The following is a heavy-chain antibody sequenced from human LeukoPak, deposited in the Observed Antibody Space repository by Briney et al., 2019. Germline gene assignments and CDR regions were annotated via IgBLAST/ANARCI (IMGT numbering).Heavy chain of an antibody. CDR2: IYNSGTT. CDR1: GYSISSGYY. V-gene: IGHV4-38-2*02. CDR3: ARGNYYMDV. J-gene: IGHJ6*03. Sequence: SETLSLTCTVSGYSISSGYYWSGIRQPPGKGLEWIGTIYNSGTTYYNPSLESRVTISIDPSKNQFSLNLSAVTAADTGIYYCARGNYYMDVWGKGTTVTVSS.